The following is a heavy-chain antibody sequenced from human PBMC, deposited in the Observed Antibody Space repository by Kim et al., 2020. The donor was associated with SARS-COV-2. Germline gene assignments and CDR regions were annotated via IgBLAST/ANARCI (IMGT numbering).Heavy chain of an antibody. Sequence: SVKVSCKASGGTFSSYAISWVRQAPGQGLEWMGGIIPIFGTANYAQKFQGRVTITADESTSTAYMELSSLRSEDTAVYYCARVILRGYSYGLFDYWGQGTLVTVSS. J-gene: IGHJ4*02. V-gene: IGHV1-69*13. CDR1: GGTFSSYA. D-gene: IGHD5-18*01. CDR2: IIPIFGTA. CDR3: ARVILRGYSYGLFDY.